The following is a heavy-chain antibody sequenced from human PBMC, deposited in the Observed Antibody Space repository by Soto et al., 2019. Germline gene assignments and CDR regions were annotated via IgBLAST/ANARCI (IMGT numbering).Heavy chain of an antibody. CDR2: ISSTSYYI. D-gene: IGHD4-17*01. CDR1: GFTFTTSN. V-gene: IGHV3-21*01. J-gene: IGHJ6*02. Sequence: EVQLVESGGGLVKPGGSLRLSCAASGFTFTTSNMHWVRQAPGKGLEWVSYISSTSYYIHYADSVKGRFTISRDNAKNSLYLQVNSLRAEDTDMYYCARGNTNYGGGMDVWGQGTTVTVSS. CDR3: ARGNTNYGGGMDV.